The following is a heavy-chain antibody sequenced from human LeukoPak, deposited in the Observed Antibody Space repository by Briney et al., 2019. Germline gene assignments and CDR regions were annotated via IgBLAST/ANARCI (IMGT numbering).Heavy chain of an antibody. CDR1: EFTFSSYS. V-gene: IGHV3-21*01. Sequence: GGSLRLSCSASEFTFSSYSMNWVRQAPGKGLEWVSSISSSSSYIYYADSVKGRFTISRDNAKNSLYLQMSSLRAEDTAVYYCASLYSGYDPNWFDPWGQGTLVTVSS. D-gene: IGHD5-12*01. J-gene: IGHJ5*02. CDR3: ASLYSGYDPNWFDP. CDR2: ISSSSSYI.